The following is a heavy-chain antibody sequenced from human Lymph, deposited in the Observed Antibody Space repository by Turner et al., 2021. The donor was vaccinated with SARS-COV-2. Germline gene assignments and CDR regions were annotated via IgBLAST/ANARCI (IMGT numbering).Heavy chain of an antibody. Sequence: EVRLWEMVGGVVQPGRSRRLFCAAADFTFSSDGMSWVPQAPGKGMECVSAISGSCGSTYYADSVKGRCTISRDNSNNTLYLQMTSLSTEDTAVYDCAKGVAGGWLQPNSFDYWGQGTLVTVSS. J-gene: IGHJ4*02. V-gene: IGHV3-23*01. CDR1: DFTFSSDG. CDR2: ISGSCGST. CDR3: AKGVAGGWLQPNSFDY. D-gene: IGHD5-12*01.